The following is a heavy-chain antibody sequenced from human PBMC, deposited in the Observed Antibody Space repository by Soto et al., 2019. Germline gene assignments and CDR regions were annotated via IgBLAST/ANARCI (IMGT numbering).Heavy chain of an antibody. CDR2: INTDGSST. D-gene: IGHD4-4*01. J-gene: IGHJ4*02. Sequence: QPGGSLRLSCAASGLTLRGYWMHWVRQAPEKGLSWVSRINTDGSSTKYADSVKGRFTISRDNAKDTLFLQMNGLTVEDTAVYYCVRATARGDDWGPGTLVTVS. CDR3: VRATARGDD. V-gene: IGHV3-74*01. CDR1: GLTLRGYW.